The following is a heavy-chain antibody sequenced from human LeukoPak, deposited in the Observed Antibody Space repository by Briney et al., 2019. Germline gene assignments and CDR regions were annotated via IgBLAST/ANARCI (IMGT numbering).Heavy chain of an antibody. D-gene: IGHD3-22*01. CDR1: GYTFTGYY. V-gene: IGHV1-2*02. CDR3: ARDRRDYYYDSSGDDAFDI. CDR2: INPNSGGT. Sequence: ASVKVSCKASGYTFTGYYMHWVRQAPGQGLEWMGWINPNSGGTNYAQKFQGRVTMTRDTSISTAYMELSRLRSDDTAVYYCARDRRDYYYDSSGDDAFDIWGQGTMVTVSS. J-gene: IGHJ3*02.